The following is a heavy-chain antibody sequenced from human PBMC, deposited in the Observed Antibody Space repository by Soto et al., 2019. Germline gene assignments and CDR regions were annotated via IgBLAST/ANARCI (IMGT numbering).Heavy chain of an antibody. V-gene: IGHV3-23*01. CDR3: ARHEADHNSVWESFEI. D-gene: IGHD1-26*01. CDR1: GFTFSDYA. J-gene: IGHJ3*02. CDR2: LGRSNSDT. Sequence: GGSLRLSCAASGFTFSDYAMSWVRQAPGNGLEWVSGLGRSNSDTHYAASVEGRFTVSRDNSRSTLFLQMNSLRVEDTAVYYCARHEADHNSVWESFEIWDQGSMV.